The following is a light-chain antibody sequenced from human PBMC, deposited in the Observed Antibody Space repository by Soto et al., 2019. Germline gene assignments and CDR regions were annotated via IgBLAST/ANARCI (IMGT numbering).Light chain of an antibody. CDR2: EVS. Sequence: QSALTQPASASGSPGQSVTISCTGTSSDVGGYNYVSWYQLHPGKAPKLMIYEVSKRPSGVPDRFLGSKSGNTASLTVSGLQDEDEADYYCSSYAGINNLVFGGGTKVTVL. J-gene: IGLJ2*01. V-gene: IGLV2-8*01. CDR1: SSDVGGYNY. CDR3: SSYAGINNLV.